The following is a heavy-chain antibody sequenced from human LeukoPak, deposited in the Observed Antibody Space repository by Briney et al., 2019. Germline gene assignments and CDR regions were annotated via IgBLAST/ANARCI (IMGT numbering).Heavy chain of an antibody. Sequence: PSETLSLTCTVSGGSISSSSYYWGWIRQPPGKGLEWIGRIYYSGSTYYNPSLKSRVTISVDTSKNQFSLKLSSVTAADTAVYYCARIRYYDILTGYYPIGYYYGMDVWGQGTTVTVSS. J-gene: IGHJ6*02. D-gene: IGHD3-9*01. V-gene: IGHV4-39*01. CDR2: IYYSGST. CDR1: GGSISSSSYY. CDR3: ARIRYYDILTGYYPIGYYYGMDV.